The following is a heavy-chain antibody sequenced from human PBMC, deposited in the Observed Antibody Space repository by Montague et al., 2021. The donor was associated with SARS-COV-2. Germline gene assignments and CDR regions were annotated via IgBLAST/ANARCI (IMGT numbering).Heavy chain of an antibody. CDR2: IYYSGTT. J-gene: IGHJ3*02. V-gene: IGHV4-39*07. CDR1: GGSITTTSYY. CDR3: VREKAGGLRNVFDI. Sequence: SETLSLTCTVSGGSITTTSYYWGWIRQPPGKGLEWIGSIYYSGTTDYNPSLQSRVTISVDTSKNQFSLRLSSVSAADTAVFFCVREKAGGLRNVFDIWGQGTTVTVSS.